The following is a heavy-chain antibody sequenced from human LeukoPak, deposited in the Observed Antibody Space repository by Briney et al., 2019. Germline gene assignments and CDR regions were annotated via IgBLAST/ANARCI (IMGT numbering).Heavy chain of an antibody. D-gene: IGHD2-15*01. V-gene: IGHV3-23*01. CDR3: AKVPRYCSGGSCYAGYFEY. CDR2: ISGSAGHT. Sequence: PGGSLRLSCAVSGFTFSSYAMSWVRQAPGKGLDWVSAISGSAGHTYYADSVKGRFTISRGNSKNTLYLQMNSLRAEDTAVYYCAKVPRYCSGGSCYAGYFEYWGQGTLVTVPS. J-gene: IGHJ4*02. CDR1: GFTFSSYA.